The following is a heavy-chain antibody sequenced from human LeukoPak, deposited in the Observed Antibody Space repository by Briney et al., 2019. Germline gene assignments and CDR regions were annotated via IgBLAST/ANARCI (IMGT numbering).Heavy chain of an antibody. CDR1: GYDFTTHW. J-gene: IGHJ3*02. CDR3: ARLNADTAMVIDAFEI. D-gene: IGHD5-18*01. Sequence: GESLKISCQGSGYDFTTHWIGWVRQMPGKGLEWMRIIYPDDSDTRYSPSFQGQVAISADKSITTAYLQWGSLKASDTAMYYCARLNADTAMVIDAFEIWGQGTKVTVSS. CDR2: IYPDDSDT. V-gene: IGHV5-51*01.